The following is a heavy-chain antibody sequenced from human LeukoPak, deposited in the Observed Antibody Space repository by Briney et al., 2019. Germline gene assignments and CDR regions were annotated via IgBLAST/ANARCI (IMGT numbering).Heavy chain of an antibody. CDR2: ISGSGGST. Sequence: GGSLRLSCAASGFTFSSYAVSRVRQAPGKGLEWVSAISGSGGSTYYADSVKGRFTISRDNSKNTLYLQMNSLRAEDTAVYYCAKPVSLPGWFDPWGQGTLVTVSS. V-gene: IGHV3-23*01. J-gene: IGHJ5*02. D-gene: IGHD1-20*01. CDR3: AKPVSLPGWFDP. CDR1: GFTFSSYA.